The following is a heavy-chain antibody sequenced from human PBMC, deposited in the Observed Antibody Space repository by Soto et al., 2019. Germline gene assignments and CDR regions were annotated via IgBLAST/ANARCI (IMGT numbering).Heavy chain of an antibody. V-gene: IGHV3-23*01. CDR2: ISGSGGST. J-gene: IGHJ4*02. D-gene: IGHD3-10*01. CDR3: ARGLLRFDDHTHY. Sequence: PGGSLRLSCAASGFTFSSYAMSWVRQAPGKGLEWVSAISGSGGSTYYADSVKGRFTISRDNSKNTLYLQMNSLRAEDTAVYYCARGLLRFDDHTHYWGQGTLVTVSS. CDR1: GFTFSSYA.